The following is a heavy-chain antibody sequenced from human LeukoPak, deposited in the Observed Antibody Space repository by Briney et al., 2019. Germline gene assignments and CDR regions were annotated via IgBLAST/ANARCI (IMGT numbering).Heavy chain of an antibody. Sequence: ASVKVSCKASGYTFTSYGISWVRQAPGQGLEWMGWISAYNGNTNYAQKLQGRVTTTTDTSTSTAYMELRSLRSDDTAVYYCARGSHDSSGYYYYYYYMDVWGKGTTVTISS. CDR3: ARGSHDSSGYYYYYYYMDV. J-gene: IGHJ6*03. CDR1: GYTFTSYG. D-gene: IGHD3-22*01. V-gene: IGHV1-18*01. CDR2: ISAYNGNT.